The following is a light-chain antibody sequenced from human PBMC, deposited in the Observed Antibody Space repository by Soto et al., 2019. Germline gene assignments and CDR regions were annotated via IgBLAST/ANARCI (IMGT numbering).Light chain of an antibody. CDR1: SSDVGGYNF. V-gene: IGLV2-14*03. J-gene: IGLJ2*01. CDR3: SSYIASSTSVA. Sequence: QSVLTQPASVSGSPGQSITISCTGTSSDVGGYNFVSWYQHHPGKAPKLMIYDVSNRPSGVSNRFSGSKSGNTASLTISGLRAEDEADYYCSSYIASSTSVAFGGGTKLTVL. CDR2: DVS.